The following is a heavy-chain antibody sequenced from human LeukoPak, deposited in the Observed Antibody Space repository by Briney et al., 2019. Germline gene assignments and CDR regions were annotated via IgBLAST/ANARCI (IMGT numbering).Heavy chain of an antibody. V-gene: IGHV3-23*01. J-gene: IGHJ6*03. D-gene: IGHD2-21*02. CDR1: GFTFSSYG. CDR3: AKTAYNYYMDV. Sequence: GGTLRLSCAASGFTFSSYGMSWVRQAPGKGLEWVSAISGSGGSTYYADSVKGRFTISRDNSKKTLYLQMNSLRAEDTAAYYCAKTAYNYYMDVWGKGTTVTVSS. CDR2: ISGSGGST.